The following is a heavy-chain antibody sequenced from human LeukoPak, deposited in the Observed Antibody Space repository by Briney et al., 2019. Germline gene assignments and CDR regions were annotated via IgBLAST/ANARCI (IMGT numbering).Heavy chain of an antibody. CDR2: IYYRGST. D-gene: IGHD1-26*01. CDR1: GGSIGSSRYY. CDR3: ARDSGSYGNDY. J-gene: IGHJ4*02. Sequence: PSETLSLTCTVSGGSIGSSRYYWSWIRQPPGKGLEWIGSIYYRGSTFYNPSLKSRVGITLDTSKNQFSLNLTSVTAADTAVYYCARDSGSYGNDYWGQGTLVTISS. V-gene: IGHV4-39*01.